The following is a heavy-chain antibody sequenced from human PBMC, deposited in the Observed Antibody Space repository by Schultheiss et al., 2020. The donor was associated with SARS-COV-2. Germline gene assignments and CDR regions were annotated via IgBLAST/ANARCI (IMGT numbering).Heavy chain of an antibody. CDR3: VRGPNYYDSSGNYWYFDL. Sequence: SETLSLTCSVSGGSISNYYWSWIRQPPGKGLEWIGYIYYSGSTNYNPSLKSRVTISVDTSKNQFSLKLNSVTAADTAVYYCVRGPNYYDSSGNYWYFDLWGRGTLVTVSS. V-gene: IGHV4-59*01. CDR2: IYYSGST. J-gene: IGHJ2*01. D-gene: IGHD3-22*01. CDR1: GGSISNYY.